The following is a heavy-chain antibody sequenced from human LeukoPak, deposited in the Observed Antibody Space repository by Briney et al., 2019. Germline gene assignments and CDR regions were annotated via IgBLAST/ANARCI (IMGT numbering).Heavy chain of an antibody. CDR1: GYTFTSYY. Sequence: GASVKVSCKASGYTFTSYYMHWVRQAPGQGLEWMGIINPSGGSTSYAQKFQGRVTMTRDMSTSTVYVELSSLRSEDTAVYYCARSPNYYYYMDVWGKGTTVTVSS. CDR2: INPSGGST. V-gene: IGHV1-46*01. J-gene: IGHJ6*03. CDR3: ARSPNYYYYMDV.